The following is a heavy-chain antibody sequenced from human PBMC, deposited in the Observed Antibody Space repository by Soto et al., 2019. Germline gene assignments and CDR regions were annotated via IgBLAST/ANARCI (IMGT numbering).Heavy chain of an antibody. CDR1: GGSISSPNFY. J-gene: IGHJ4*02. Sequence: PSETLSLTCTVSGGSISSPNFYWSWIRQHPGKGLEWIGHIYYNGTTYYNPTLKSRVSISVDTSKNQFSLKLSSVTAADTAVYYCTADLSNWGQGTQVTVSS. CDR2: IYYNGTT. V-gene: IGHV4-31*06. CDR3: TADLSN.